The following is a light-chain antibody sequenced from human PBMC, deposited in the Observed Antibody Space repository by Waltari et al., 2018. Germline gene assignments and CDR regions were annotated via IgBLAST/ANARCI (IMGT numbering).Light chain of an antibody. Sequence: QSALTQPASVSGSPGQSITISCTESNSDIGGYNFVSWYQQHPGKAPKLMIYDLNKRPSGVSNRFSASKSGKTASLTISGLQAEDEANYYCSSYTTSSTLVFGGGTKVTVL. CDR1: NSDIGGYNF. CDR3: SSYTTSSTLV. V-gene: IGLV2-14*03. CDR2: DLN. J-gene: IGLJ2*01.